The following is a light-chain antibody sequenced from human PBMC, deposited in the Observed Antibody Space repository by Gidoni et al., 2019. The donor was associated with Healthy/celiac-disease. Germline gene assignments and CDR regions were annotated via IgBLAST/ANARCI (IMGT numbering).Light chain of an antibody. V-gene: IGLV3-1*01. CDR3: QAWDSSTAHVV. Sequence: SYELTPPPSVSVSPGQTASITCSGDQLGDKYACWYQQKPGQSPVLFIYQDSKRPSGLDDRFCGSNSGNTATRTISGTQAMDEADYYCQAWDSSTAHVVFGGGTKLTVL. CDR2: QDS. J-gene: IGLJ2*01. CDR1: QLGDKY.